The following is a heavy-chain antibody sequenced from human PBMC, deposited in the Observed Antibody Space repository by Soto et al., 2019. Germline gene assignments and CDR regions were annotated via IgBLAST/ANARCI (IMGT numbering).Heavy chain of an antibody. CDR2: IYYSGST. D-gene: IGHD5-12*01. CDR1: GGSVSSYY. V-gene: IGHV4-59*08. J-gene: IGHJ4*02. Sequence: PSETLSLTCTVSGGSVSSYYWSWIRQSPGKGLEWIGYIYYSGSTYYNPSLKSRVTISVDTSKNQFSLKLSSVTAADTAVYYCARVDIVAQDFDYWGQGTLVTVSS. CDR3: ARVDIVAQDFDY.